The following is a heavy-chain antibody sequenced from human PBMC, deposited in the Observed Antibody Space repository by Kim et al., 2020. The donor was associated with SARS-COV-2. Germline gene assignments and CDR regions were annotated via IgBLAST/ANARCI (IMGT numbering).Heavy chain of an antibody. V-gene: IGHV3-33*01. Sequence: KKNHAASLKGQFTISRDNSKNTLYLQMNSLRAEDTAVYYCAREQIWFDPWGQGTLVTVSS. CDR3: AREQIWFDP. CDR2: KK. J-gene: IGHJ5*02.